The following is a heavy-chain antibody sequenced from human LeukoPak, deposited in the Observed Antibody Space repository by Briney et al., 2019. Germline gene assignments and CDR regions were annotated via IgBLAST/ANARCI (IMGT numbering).Heavy chain of an antibody. J-gene: IGHJ6*02. CDR1: GGSISSSSYY. V-gene: IGHV4-39*07. Sequence: PSETLSLTCTVSGGSISSSSYYWGWIRQPPGKGLEWIGSIYYSGSTNYNPSLKSRVTISVDTSKNQFSLKLSSVTAADTAVYYCARDSHYDSRSGSSYGMDVWGQGTTVTVSS. D-gene: IGHD3-3*01. CDR2: IYYSGST. CDR3: ARDSHYDSRSGSSYGMDV.